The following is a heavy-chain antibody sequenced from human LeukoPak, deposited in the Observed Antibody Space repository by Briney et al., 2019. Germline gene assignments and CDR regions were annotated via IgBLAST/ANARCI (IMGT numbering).Heavy chain of an antibody. V-gene: IGHV1-2*02. J-gene: IGHJ6*03. CDR3: ARDRGTVTTYYYMDV. D-gene: IGHD4-17*01. Sequence: GASVKVSCKASGYTFTGYYMHWVRQAPGQGLEWMGWINPNSGGTNYAQKFQGRVTMTRDTSISTAYMELSRLRSDDTAVYYCARDRGTVTTYYYMDVWGKGTTVTVSS. CDR2: INPNSGGT. CDR1: GYTFTGYY.